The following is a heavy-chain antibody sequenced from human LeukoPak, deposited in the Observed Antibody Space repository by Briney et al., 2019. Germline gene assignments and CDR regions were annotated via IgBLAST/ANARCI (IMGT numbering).Heavy chain of an antibody. D-gene: IGHD3-10*01. CDR2: IYYSGTT. Sequence: SETLSLTCTVSGGSISGFFWTWIRQSPGKGAEYIGYIYYSGTTDYNPTLKSRVSMSVDTSKNQFFLNLTSVTAADTAIYYCARVGYGSGSWGWFDPWGKGTLVTVSS. V-gene: IGHV4-59*01. J-gene: IGHJ5*02. CDR1: GGSISGFF. CDR3: ARVGYGSGSWGWFDP.